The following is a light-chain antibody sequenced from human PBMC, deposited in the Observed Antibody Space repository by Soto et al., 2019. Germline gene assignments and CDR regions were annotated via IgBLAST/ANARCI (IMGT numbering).Light chain of an antibody. CDR1: QSVSTN. CDR2: GAS. V-gene: IGKV3-15*01. CDR3: QQYNNWPPYT. J-gene: IGKJ2*01. Sequence: EIVMTQSPATPSVSPGESATLSCRASQSVSTNLARYQQKPGQAPRLLIYGASTRATGIPAKFSGSGSGTEFTITISSLQSEDFAVYYWQQYNNWPPYTFGQGTKLEIK.